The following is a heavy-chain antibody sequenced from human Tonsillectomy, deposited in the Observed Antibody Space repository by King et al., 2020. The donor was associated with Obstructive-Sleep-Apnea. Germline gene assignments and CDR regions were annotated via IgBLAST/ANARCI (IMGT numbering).Heavy chain of an antibody. V-gene: IGHV3-74*01. J-gene: IGHJ6*02. CDR2: INTDGSYT. CDR1: GFTFSSFW. CDR3: ARSGDYGKFYYYGVDV. D-gene: IGHD4-17*01. Sequence: VQLVESGGGLVQPGGSLRLSCAASGFTFSSFWMHWVRQAPGKGLVWVSRINTDGSYTSYADSVKGRFTISRDNAKNTLFLQINSLRAEDTAVYYCARSGDYGKFYYYGVDVWGPGTTVTFSS.